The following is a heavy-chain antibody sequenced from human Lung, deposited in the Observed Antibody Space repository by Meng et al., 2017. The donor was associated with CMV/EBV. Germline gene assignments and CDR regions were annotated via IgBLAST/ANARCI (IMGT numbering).Heavy chain of an antibody. V-gene: IGHV1-69*05. CDR1: GGAFSRYG. D-gene: IGHD5-12*01. Sequence: SXXVSXKASGGAFSRYGFSWVRQAPGQGLEWMGGIIPIFGTANSAQKFQGRVTITTDESTSTAYMELSSLRFEDTAVYYCARDVSGDDHYYNYAMDVWGQGTTVTVSS. J-gene: IGHJ6*02. CDR2: IIPIFGTA. CDR3: ARDVSGDDHYYNYAMDV.